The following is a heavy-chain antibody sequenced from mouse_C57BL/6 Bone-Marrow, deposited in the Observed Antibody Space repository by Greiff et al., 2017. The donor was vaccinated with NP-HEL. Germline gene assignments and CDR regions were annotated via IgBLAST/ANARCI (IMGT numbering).Heavy chain of an antibody. Sequence: EVQVVESGGGLVKPGGSLKLSCAASGFTFSDYGMHWVRQAPEKGLEWVAYISSGSSTIYYADTVKGRFTISRDNAKNTLFLQMTSLRSEDTAMYYCARNDYERVWFAYWGQGTLVTVSA. CDR3: ARNDYERVWFAY. V-gene: IGHV5-17*01. CDR1: GFTFSDYG. D-gene: IGHD2-4*01. J-gene: IGHJ3*01. CDR2: ISSGSSTI.